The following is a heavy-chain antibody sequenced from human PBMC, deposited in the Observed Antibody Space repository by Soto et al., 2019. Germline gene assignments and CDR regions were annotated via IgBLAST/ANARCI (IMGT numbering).Heavy chain of an antibody. J-gene: IGHJ4*02. CDR3: ARARQQLVRSYYFDY. Sequence: ASVKVSCKASGGTFSSYAISWVRQAPGQGLEWMGGIIPIFGTANYAQKFQGRVTITADESTSTAYMELSSLRSEDTAVYYCARARQQLVRSYYFDYWGQGTLVTVSS. D-gene: IGHD6-6*01. CDR1: GGTFSSYA. CDR2: IIPIFGTA. V-gene: IGHV1-69*13.